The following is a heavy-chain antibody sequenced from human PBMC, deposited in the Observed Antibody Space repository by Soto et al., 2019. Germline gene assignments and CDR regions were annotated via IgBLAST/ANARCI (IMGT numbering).Heavy chain of an antibody. CDR1: GYTFTSYG. D-gene: IGHD1-26*01. V-gene: IGHV1-18*01. CDR3: RRDRLGATGDY. Sequence: ASVKVSCKASGYTFTSYGISWVRQAPGQGLEWMGWISAYNANTNYAQKLQGRVTMTTDTSTSTSYMELRSLRSADTAVYFCRRDRLGATGDYWGQGTLVIFYS. CDR2: ISAYNANT. J-gene: IGHJ4*02.